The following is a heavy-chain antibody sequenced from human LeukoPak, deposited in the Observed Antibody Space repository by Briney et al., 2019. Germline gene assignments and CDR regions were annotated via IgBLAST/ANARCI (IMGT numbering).Heavy chain of an antibody. D-gene: IGHD1-7*01. Sequence: GGSLRLSCEASGFTFNSYWMTWVRRAPGKGLEWLADISEDGRKIYYVDSVKGRFTISRDNRKNSLSLQLNTLRVEDTAVYYCARWNSVSDRWFLDYWGQGTLVSVSS. CDR1: GFTFNSYW. CDR2: ISEDGRKI. CDR3: ARWNSVSDRWFLDY. J-gene: IGHJ4*02. V-gene: IGHV3-7*05.